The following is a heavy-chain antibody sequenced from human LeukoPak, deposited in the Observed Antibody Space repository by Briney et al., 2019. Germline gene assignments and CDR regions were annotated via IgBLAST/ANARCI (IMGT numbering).Heavy chain of an antibody. CDR3: AKDRYYDSTILDY. V-gene: IGHV3-23*01. J-gene: IGHJ4*02. Sequence: GGSLRLSCAAPGFTFSSYAMSWVRQAPGKGLEWVSSLSGGGGSTYYADSVKGRFTISRDNSKNTLYLQMNSLRAEDTAVYYCAKDRYYDSTILDYWGQGTLVTFSS. CDR1: GFTFSSYA. D-gene: IGHD3-22*01. CDR2: LSGGGGST.